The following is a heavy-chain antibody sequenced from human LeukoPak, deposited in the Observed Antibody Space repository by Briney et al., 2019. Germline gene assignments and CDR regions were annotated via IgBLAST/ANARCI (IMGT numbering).Heavy chain of an antibody. CDR1: GYTFTSYG. CDR2: ISAYNGNT. J-gene: IGHJ5*02. D-gene: IGHD3-22*01. CDR3: AIYPYDSSGYYLGWFDP. Sequence: ASVKVSCKASGYTFTSYGISWVRQAPGQGLEWMGWISAYNGNTNYAQKLQGRVTMTTDTSTSTAYMELRSLRSDDTAVYYCAIYPYDSSGYYLGWFDPWGQGTLVTVSS. V-gene: IGHV1-18*01.